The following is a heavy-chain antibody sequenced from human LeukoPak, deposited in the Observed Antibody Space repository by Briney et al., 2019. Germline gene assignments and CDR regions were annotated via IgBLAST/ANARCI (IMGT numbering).Heavy chain of an antibody. CDR1: GYTFTGYD. J-gene: IGHJ5*02. D-gene: IGHD2/OR15-2a*01. CDR2: MNPNNGKT. V-gene: IGHV1-8*01. CDR3: TRGEYRSRGWFDP. Sequence: GASVKVSCKASGYTFTGYDISWVRQATGQGLEWMGWMNPNNGKTGYAQRFQGRVTMTRNTSISTAYMELGSLRSEDTAMYYCTRGEYRSRGWFDPWGQGTLVTVSS.